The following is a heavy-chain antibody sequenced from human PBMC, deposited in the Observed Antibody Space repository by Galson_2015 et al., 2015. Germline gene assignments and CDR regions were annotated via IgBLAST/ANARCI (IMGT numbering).Heavy chain of an antibody. J-gene: IGHJ6*03. CDR3: TRHYYDFWSGYSGYYYYYMDV. CDR2: IRSKANSYAT. CDR1: GFTFSGSA. D-gene: IGHD3-3*01. V-gene: IGHV3-73*01. Sequence: SLRLSCAASGFTFSGSAMHWVRQASGKGLEWVGRIRSKANSYATAYAASVKGRFTISRDDSKNTAYLQMNSLKTEDTAVYYCTRHYYDFWSGYSGYYYYYMDVWGKGTTVTVSS.